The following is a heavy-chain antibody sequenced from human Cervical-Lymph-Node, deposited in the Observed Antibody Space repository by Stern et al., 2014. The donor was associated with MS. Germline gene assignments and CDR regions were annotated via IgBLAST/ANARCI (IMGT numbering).Heavy chain of an antibody. CDR2: ISISRSTI. J-gene: IGHJ6*02. Sequence: EVQLVESGGGLVQPGGSLRLSCAASGFTFSSYSLNWVRQAPGKGLEGISYISISRSTIYYAASVKGRFTISRDNAKNSLYLQMNSLRDEDTAVYYCARANYDFWSGNSSFQRYYYGMDVWGQGTTVTVSS. V-gene: IGHV3-48*02. CDR1: GFTFSSYS. D-gene: IGHD3-3*01. CDR3: ARANYDFWSGNSSFQRYYYGMDV.